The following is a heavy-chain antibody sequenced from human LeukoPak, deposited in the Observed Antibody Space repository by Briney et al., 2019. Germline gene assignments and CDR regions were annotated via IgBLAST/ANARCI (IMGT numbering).Heavy chain of an antibody. D-gene: IGHD5-12*01. CDR2: INPNSGGT. CDR1: GYSFTNYY. V-gene: IGHV1-2*02. CDR3: ARDGENSYGYMGYYGMDV. J-gene: IGHJ6*02. Sequence: ASVKVPCKASGYSFTNYYIHWVRQAPGQGLEWMGWINPNSGGTNYAQKFQGRVTMTRDTSISTAYMELSRLRSDDTAVYYCARDGENSYGYMGYYGMDVWGQGTTVTVSS.